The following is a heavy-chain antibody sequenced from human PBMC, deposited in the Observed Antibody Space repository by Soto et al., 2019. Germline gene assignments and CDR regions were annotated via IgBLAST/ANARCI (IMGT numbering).Heavy chain of an antibody. D-gene: IGHD2-2*01. J-gene: IGHJ6*02. CDR2: IIPIFGTA. CDR1: GGTFSSYA. CDR3: ARGPSPAHYGMDV. V-gene: IGHV1-69*13. Sequence: AASVKVSCKASGGTFSSYAISWVRQAPGQGLEWMGGIIPIFGTANYAQKFQGRVTITADESTSTAYMELSSLRSEDTAVYYCARGPSPAHYGMDVWGQGTTVTVSS.